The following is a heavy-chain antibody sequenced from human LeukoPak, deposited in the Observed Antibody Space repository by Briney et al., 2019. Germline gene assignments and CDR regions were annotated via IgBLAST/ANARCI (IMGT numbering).Heavy chain of an antibody. CDR1: GFTFSSYA. D-gene: IGHD3-10*01. Sequence: GGSLRLSCAASGFTFSSYAMSWVRQAPGKGLEWVSAISGSGGSTYYADSVKGRFTISRDNSKNTLYLQMNSRRTEDTAVYYCAKAIDYYGSGKSDYWGQGTLVTVSS. CDR3: AKAIDYYGSGKSDY. J-gene: IGHJ4*02. V-gene: IGHV3-23*01. CDR2: ISGSGGST.